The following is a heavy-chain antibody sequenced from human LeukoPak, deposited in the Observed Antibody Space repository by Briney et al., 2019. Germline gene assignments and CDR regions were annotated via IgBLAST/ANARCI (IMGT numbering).Heavy chain of an antibody. CDR3: ARDYCNNHTCHTREFDP. Sequence: GASAKVSCKASGYVGTSYGISWVRQAPGQGLEWMGWISGYNGNTIYAQKLQGRVSMTTDTSTSTAYMVLRSLRTADTTVYYCARDYCNNHTCHTREFDPWGQGTLVTVCS. V-gene: IGHV1-18*01. CDR2: ISGYNGNT. J-gene: IGHJ5*02. CDR1: GYVGTSYG. D-gene: IGHD2/OR15-2a*01.